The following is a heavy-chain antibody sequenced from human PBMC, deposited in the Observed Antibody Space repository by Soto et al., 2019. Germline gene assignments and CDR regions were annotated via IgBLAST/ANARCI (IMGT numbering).Heavy chain of an antibody. CDR3: ARVVPGAEAWFGP. V-gene: IGHV1-18*01. Sequence: QVQLVQSGGEVKRPGASVKVSCKTSGYTFSNDGITWVRQAPVQPLEWLGCISLYIDGTNYAQNFQGRVSITTDTSTPTAYMELRSLRSDDTAVYYCARVVPGAEAWFGPWGQGTLVTVSS. D-gene: IGHD2-2*01. CDR1: GYTFSNDG. CDR2: ISLYIDGT. J-gene: IGHJ5*02.